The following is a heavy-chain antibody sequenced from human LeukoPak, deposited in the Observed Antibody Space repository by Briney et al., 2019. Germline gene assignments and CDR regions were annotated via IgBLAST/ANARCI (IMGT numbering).Heavy chain of an antibody. CDR2: ISWNSGSI. D-gene: IGHD6-13*01. CDR1: GFTFDDYA. J-gene: IGHJ1*01. CDR3: AKDPRSSWYEGYFQH. Sequence: GRSLRLSCAASGFTFDDYAMHWVRQAPGKGLEWVSGISWNSGSIAYADSVKGRFTISRDNAKNSLYLQMNSLRPEDTALYYCAKDPRSSWYEGYFQHWGQGTLVTVSS. V-gene: IGHV3-9*01.